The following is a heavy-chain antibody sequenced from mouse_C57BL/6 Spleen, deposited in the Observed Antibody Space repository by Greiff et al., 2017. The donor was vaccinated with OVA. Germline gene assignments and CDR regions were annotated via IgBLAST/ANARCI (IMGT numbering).Heavy chain of an antibody. CDR2: IRNKANGYTT. CDR1: GFTFTDYY. CDR3: ARYTGYYAYAMDY. J-gene: IGHJ4*01. D-gene: IGHD2-3*01. V-gene: IGHV7-3*01. Sequence: EVKLMESGGGLVQPGGSLSLSCAASGFTFTDYYMSWVRQPPGKALEWLGFIRNKANGYTTEYSASVKGRFTISRDNSQSILYLQMNALRAEDSATYYCARYTGYYAYAMDYWGQGTSVTVSS.